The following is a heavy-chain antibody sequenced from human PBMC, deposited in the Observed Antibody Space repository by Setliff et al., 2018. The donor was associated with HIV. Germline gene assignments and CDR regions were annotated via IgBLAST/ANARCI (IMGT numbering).Heavy chain of an antibody. D-gene: IGHD3-16*02. V-gene: IGHV4-34*01. Sequence: SETLSLTCAVYDGSLSSYYWSWIRQSTGKGLEWIGEINDSGTTNYNPSLESRVTMLIDMSKNQLSLKLSSVTAADTAVYFCTLTHVGAQTHVGIPMIDNFWGQGTLVTVSS. CDR2: INDSGTT. J-gene: IGHJ4*02. CDR3: TLTHVGAQTHVGIPMIDNF. CDR1: DGSLSSYY.